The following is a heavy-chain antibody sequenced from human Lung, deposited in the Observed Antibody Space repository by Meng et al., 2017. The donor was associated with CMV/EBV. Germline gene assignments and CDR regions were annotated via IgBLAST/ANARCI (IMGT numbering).Heavy chain of an antibody. V-gene: IGHV3-33*01. CDR2: LWYDGSKK. CDR3: ASEEGYGSGSYFGDY. Sequence: SGFPFSNSGMHWVRQAPGRGLEWVAMLWYDGSKKFYAGSVEGRFTISRDNSKNTLYLQMNNLSVEDMAVYYCASEEGYGSGSYFGDYWSQGTLVTVSS. D-gene: IGHD3-10*01. J-gene: IGHJ4*02. CDR1: GFPFSNSG.